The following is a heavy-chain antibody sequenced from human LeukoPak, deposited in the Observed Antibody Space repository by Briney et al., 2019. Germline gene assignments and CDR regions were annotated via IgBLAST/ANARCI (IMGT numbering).Heavy chain of an antibody. CDR3: AREGIAATEGFDY. CDR1: GGTFSSYA. Sequence: ASVKVSCKASGGTFSSYAISWVRQAPGQGREWMGGIIPIFGTADYAQKFQGRVTITADESTSTAYMELSSLRSEDTAVYYCAREGIAATEGFDYWGQGTLVTVSS. J-gene: IGHJ4*02. V-gene: IGHV1-69*01. CDR2: IIPIFGTA. D-gene: IGHD6-13*01.